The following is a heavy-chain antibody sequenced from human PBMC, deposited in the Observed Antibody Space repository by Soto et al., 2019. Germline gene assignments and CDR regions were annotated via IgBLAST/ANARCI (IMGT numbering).Heavy chain of an antibody. D-gene: IGHD6-13*01. CDR2: ISYDGSNK. Sequence: ALRLSCAGSWFTFSSYAMHWVRQAPGKGLEWVAVISYDGSNKYYADSVKGRFTISRDNSKNTLYLQMNSLRAEDTAVYYCARRMKSRRIAAAYYYSYGMDVLGQGPRVTVSS. CDR1: WFTFSSYA. J-gene: IGHJ6*02. CDR3: ARRMKSRRIAAAYYYSYGMDV. V-gene: IGHV3-30-3*01.